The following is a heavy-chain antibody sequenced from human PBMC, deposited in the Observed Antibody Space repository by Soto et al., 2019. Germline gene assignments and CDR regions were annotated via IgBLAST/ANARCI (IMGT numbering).Heavy chain of an antibody. D-gene: IGHD3-16*01. Sequence: KPGGSLRLSCAASGFAFSTYSMNWVRQAPGKGLEWVSSISTSSTFVYYADSQKGRFTISRDDAKNSLYLQMNSLRAEDTALYYCATAGESSRYYFDSWGQGTLVTVSS. CDR1: GFAFSTYS. V-gene: IGHV3-21*01. CDR2: ISTSSTFV. CDR3: ATAGESSRYYFDS. J-gene: IGHJ4*02.